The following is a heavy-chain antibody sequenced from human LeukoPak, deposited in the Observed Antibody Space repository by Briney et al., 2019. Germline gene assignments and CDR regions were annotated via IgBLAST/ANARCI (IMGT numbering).Heavy chain of an antibody. CDR1: GGSISSGSYY. V-gene: IGHV4-61*02. D-gene: IGHD5-12*01. J-gene: IGHJ4*02. CDR3: ARGRADYIVATVFDY. CDR2: IYTSGST. Sequence: SQTLSLTCTVSGGSISSGSYYWSWIRQPAGKGLEWIGRIYTSGSTNYNPSLKSRVTISVDTSKNQFSLKLSSVTAADTAVYYCARGRADYIVATVFDYWGQGTLVTVSS.